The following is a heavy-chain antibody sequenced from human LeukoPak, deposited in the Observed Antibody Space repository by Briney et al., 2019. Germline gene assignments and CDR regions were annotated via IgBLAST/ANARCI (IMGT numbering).Heavy chain of an antibody. V-gene: IGHV3-30*18. D-gene: IGHD6-13*01. CDR2: ISYDGSNK. CDR3: SKTGGVAATGTAQDY. J-gene: IGHJ4*02. Sequence: GRSLRLSCAASGFTFSSYGMHWVRQAPGKGLEWVAVISYDGSNKYYADSVKGRFTISRDNSKNTLYLQMNSLRAEDTAVYYCSKTGGVAATGTAQDYWGQGTLVIVSS. CDR1: GFTFSSYG.